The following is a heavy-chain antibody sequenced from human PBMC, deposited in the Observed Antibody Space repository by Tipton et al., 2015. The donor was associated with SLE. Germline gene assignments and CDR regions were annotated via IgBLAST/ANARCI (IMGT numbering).Heavy chain of an antibody. CDR2: IYSGGST. Sequence: GSLRLSRAASGFTFSSYAMSWVRQAPGKGLEWVSVIYSGGSTYYADPVKGRFTISRDNSKNTLYLQMNSLRAEDTAVYYCAKGPWEYYFDYWGQGTLVTVSS. D-gene: IGHD1-26*01. V-gene: IGHV3-23*03. J-gene: IGHJ4*02. CDR1: GFTFSSYA. CDR3: AKGPWEYYFDY.